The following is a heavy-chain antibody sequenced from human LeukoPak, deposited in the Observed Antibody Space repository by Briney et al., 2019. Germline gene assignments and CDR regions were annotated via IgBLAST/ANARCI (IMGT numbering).Heavy chain of an antibody. J-gene: IGHJ4*02. CDR2: IYYSGNT. CDR3: ARHRDYYDSSGYTFPIDY. Sequence: KPSETLSLTCTVSGGSISSYYWTWIRQPPGKGLEWIGYIYYSGNTNYNPSLKSRVTISVDTSKNQFSLKLSSVTAADTAVHYCARHRDYYDSSGYTFPIDYWGQGTLVTVSS. D-gene: IGHD3-22*01. CDR1: GGSISSYY. V-gene: IGHV4-59*08.